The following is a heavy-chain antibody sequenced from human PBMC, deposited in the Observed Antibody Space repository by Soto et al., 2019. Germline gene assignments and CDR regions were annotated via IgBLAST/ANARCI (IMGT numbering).Heavy chain of an antibody. D-gene: IGHD3-22*01. CDR3: ARQIYDSDTGPNFQYYFDS. Sequence: PGESLKISCKASGYSFTSYWIAWVRQTPGKGLEWMGRIDPSDSQTYYSPSFRGHVTISVTKSITTVFLQWSSLRASDTAMYYCARQIYDSDTGPNFQYYFDSWGQGTPVTVSS. J-gene: IGHJ4*02. V-gene: IGHV5-10-1*01. CDR1: GYSFTSYW. CDR2: IDPSDSQT.